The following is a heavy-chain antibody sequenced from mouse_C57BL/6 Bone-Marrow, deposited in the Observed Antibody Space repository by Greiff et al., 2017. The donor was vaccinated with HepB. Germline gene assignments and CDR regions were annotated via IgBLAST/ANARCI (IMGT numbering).Heavy chain of an antibody. D-gene: IGHD2-5*01. Sequence: VKLMESGAELARPGASVKLSCKASGYTFTSYGISWVKQRTGQGLEWIGEIYPRSGNTYYNEKFKGKATLTADKSSSTAYMELRSLTSEDSAVYFCARGNDSNSFAYWGQGTLVTVSA. CDR2: IYPRSGNT. J-gene: IGHJ3*01. V-gene: IGHV1-81*01. CDR1: GYTFTSYG. CDR3: ARGNDSNSFAY.